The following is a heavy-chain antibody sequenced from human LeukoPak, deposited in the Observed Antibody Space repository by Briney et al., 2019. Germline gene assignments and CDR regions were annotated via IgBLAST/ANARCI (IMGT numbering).Heavy chain of an antibody. D-gene: IGHD2-2*01. CDR1: GFTFSSYS. V-gene: IGHV3-21*04. J-gene: IGHJ5*02. CDR3: AREDRYCSSTSCSNWFDP. CDR2: ISSSSSYI. Sequence: GGSLRLSCAASGFTFSSYSMNWVRQAPGKGLEWVSSISSSSSYIYYADSVKGRFTISRDNSKNTLYLQMNSLRAEDTAVYYCAREDRYCSSTSCSNWFDPWGQGTLVTVSS.